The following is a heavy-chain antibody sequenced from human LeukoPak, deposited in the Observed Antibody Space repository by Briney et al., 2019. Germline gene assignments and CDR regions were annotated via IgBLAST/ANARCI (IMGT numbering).Heavy chain of an antibody. CDR2: IYYSGST. CDR3: ARELSYDILTGYSAFDY. Sequence: SETLSLTCTVSGGSISSSSYYWGWIRQPPGKGLEWIGSIYYSGSTYYNPSLKSRVTISVDTSKNQFSLKLSSVTAADTAVYYCARELSYDILTGYSAFDYWGQGTLVTVSS. D-gene: IGHD3-9*01. V-gene: IGHV4-39*07. J-gene: IGHJ4*02. CDR1: GGSISSSSYY.